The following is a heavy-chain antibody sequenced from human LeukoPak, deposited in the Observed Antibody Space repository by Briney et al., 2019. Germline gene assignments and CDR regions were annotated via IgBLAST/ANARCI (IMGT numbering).Heavy chain of an antibody. D-gene: IGHD6-25*01. CDR1: GFTFSSYW. Sequence: GGSLRLSCAASGFTFSSYWMHWVRQAPGNGLVWVSRINSDGSSTSYADSVKGRFTISRDNAKNTLYLQMNSLRAEDTAVYYCARSGFNYGMDVWGQGTTVTVSS. CDR3: ARSGFNYGMDV. V-gene: IGHV3-74*01. J-gene: IGHJ6*02. CDR2: INSDGSST.